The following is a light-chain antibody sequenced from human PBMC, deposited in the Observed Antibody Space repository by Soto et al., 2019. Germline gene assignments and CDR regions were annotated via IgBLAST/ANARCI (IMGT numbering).Light chain of an antibody. CDR3: CSYAGSPYV. J-gene: IGLJ1*01. Sequence: SSLPQPRSVYGSPGQSVALSCPGTSSDVGGYNYVSWFQQHPGQAPKVMIYDVDKRPSGVPDRFSGSKSGNTASLTISGLQAQDADDYYCCSYAGSPYVFGGGTKVTVL. CDR1: SSDVGGYNY. CDR2: DVD. V-gene: IGLV2-11*01.